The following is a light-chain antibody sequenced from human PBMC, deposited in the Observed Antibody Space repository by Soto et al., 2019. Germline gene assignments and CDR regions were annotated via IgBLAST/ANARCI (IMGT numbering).Light chain of an antibody. J-gene: IGKJ4*01. V-gene: IGKV3-11*01. CDR3: QQRGNWPSLT. CDR2: DAS. CDR1: QSISSQ. Sequence: EIVLTQSPATLSLSPGERATLSCRASQSISSQLAWYQQKPGQAPRLLIYDASNRATGIPARFRGSGSGPDFTLTIAGLEHDDFAVYYCQQRGNWPSLTFGGGTKVEIK.